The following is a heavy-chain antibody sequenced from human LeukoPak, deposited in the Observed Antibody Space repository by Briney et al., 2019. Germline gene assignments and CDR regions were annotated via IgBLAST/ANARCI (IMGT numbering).Heavy chain of an antibody. V-gene: IGHV4-31*03. J-gene: IGHJ4*02. CDR3: ARDSLVATAKGFDY. CDR2: IYYSGST. Sequence: SETLSLTCTVSGGSLSSGGYYWSWLRQHPGTGLEWIGYIYYSGSTYYNPSLKSRVTISVDPYKNQFSLKLSSVTAADTAVYYCARDSLVATAKGFDYWGQGTLVTVSS. D-gene: IGHD5-12*01. CDR1: GGSLSSGGYY.